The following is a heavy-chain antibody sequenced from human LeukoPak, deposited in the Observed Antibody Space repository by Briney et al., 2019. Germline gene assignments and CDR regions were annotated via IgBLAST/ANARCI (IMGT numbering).Heavy chain of an antibody. CDR1: GGSISSGDYY. Sequence: SETLSLTCTVSGGSISSGDYYWSWIRQPPGKGLEWIGYIYYGGSTYYNPSLKSRVTISVDTSKNQFSLKLSSVTAADTAVYYCARTNGYSSGWYYFDYWGREPWSPSPQ. V-gene: IGHV4-30-4*01. D-gene: IGHD6-19*01. J-gene: IGHJ4*02. CDR3: ARTNGYSSGWYYFDY. CDR2: IYYGGST.